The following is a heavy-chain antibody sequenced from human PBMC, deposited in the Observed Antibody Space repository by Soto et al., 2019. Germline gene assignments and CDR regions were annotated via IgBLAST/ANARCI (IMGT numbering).Heavy chain of an antibody. V-gene: IGHV1-18*01. CDR3: ARDGYFAH. Sequence: QVQLVQSGAEVKKPGDSVRVSCKASGYTFTSYGIGWVRQAPGQGLEWMGWISANNGNTKYAQKVQGRVTMTTDASTSTAYMGLRSLRSDDGAVYYCARDGYFAHWGQGTMVAVSS. J-gene: IGHJ4*02. CDR1: GYTFTSYG. CDR2: ISANNGNT.